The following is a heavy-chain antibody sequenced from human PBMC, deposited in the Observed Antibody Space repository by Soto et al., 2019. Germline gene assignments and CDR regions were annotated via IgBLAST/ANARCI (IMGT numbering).Heavy chain of an antibody. Sequence: RGSLRLSCAASGFPFSRYWMSWVRQAPGKGLEWVANIKQDGSEKYSVDSGKGRFTISRANATNSLYLQMNSPRAEDTAVYYRASPPTGGWFDPWGQGHLVTVSS. CDR1: GFPFSRYW. J-gene: IGHJ5*02. D-gene: IGHD7-27*01. CDR2: IKQDGSEK. CDR3: ASPPTGGWFDP. V-gene: IGHV3-7*01.